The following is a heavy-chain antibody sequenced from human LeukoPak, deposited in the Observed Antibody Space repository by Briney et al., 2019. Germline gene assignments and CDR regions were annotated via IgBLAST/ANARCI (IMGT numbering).Heavy chain of an antibody. D-gene: IGHD1-26*01. CDR1: GYTFTSYA. CDR3: ARDGPSELFDY. J-gene: IGHJ4*02. CDR2: INAGNGNT. Sequence: ASVKVSCKASGYTFTSYAMHWVRQAPGQRLEWMGWINAGNGNTKYSQEFQGRVTITGDTSASTAYMELSSLRSEDMAVYYCARDGPSELFDYWGQGTLVTVSS. V-gene: IGHV1-3*03.